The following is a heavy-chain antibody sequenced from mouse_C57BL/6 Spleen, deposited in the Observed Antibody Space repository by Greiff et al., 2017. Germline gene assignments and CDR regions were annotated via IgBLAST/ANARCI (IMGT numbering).Heavy chain of an antibody. CDR2: IWRGGST. V-gene: IGHV2-5*01. CDR3: ATSYYSNYDYAMDD. Sequence: QVQLKESGPGLVQPSQSLSITCTVSGFSLTSYGVHWVRQSPGKGLEWLGVIWRGGSTDYNAAFMSRLSITKDNSKSQVFFKMNSLQADDTAIYYCATSYYSNYDYAMDDWGQGTSVTVSS. CDR1: GFSLTSYG. J-gene: IGHJ4*01. D-gene: IGHD2-5*01.